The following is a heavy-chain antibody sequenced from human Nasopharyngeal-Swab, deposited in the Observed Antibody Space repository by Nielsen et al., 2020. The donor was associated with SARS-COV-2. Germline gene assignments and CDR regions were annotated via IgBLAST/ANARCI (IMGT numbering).Heavy chain of an antibody. CDR2: IIPIFGTA. J-gene: IGHJ4*02. CDR3: ARSGYSNSDSDY. CDR1: GGTFSSYA. V-gene: IGHV1-69*13. Sequence: SVNVSCKASGGTFSSYAISWVRQAPGQGLEWMGGIIPIFGTADYAQKFQDRVTITADESTSTAYMELSSLRSEDTAVYYCARSGYSNSDSDYWGQGTLVTVSS. D-gene: IGHD6-6*01.